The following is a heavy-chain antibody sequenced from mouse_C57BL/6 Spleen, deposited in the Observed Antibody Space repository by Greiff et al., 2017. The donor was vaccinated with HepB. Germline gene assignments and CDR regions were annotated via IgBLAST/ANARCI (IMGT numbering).Heavy chain of an antibody. CDR3: TRSTMVTGGFAY. J-gene: IGHJ3*01. CDR2: ISSGGDYI. D-gene: IGHD2-2*01. CDR1: GFTFSSYA. Sequence: EVQGVESGEGLVKPGGSLKLSCAASGFTFSSYAMSWVRQTPEKRLEWVAYISSGGDYIYYADTVKGRFTISRDNARNTLYLQMSSLKSEDTAMYYCTRSTMVTGGFAYWGQGTLVTVSA. V-gene: IGHV5-9-1*02.